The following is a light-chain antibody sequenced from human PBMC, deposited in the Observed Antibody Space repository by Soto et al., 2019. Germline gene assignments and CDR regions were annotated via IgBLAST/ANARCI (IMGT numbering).Light chain of an antibody. CDR2: AAS. J-gene: IGKJ4*01. CDR1: QRISTF. V-gene: IGKV1-39*01. Sequence: DIQMTQSPSSLSVSVGDTVTITCRASQRISTFLNWYQQKPGKAPNLLIYAASSLQSGVPSRFSGSGSGTDFTLTISSLQPEDFATYYCQQSYSTPPRTFGGGTKVEIK. CDR3: QQSYSTPPRT.